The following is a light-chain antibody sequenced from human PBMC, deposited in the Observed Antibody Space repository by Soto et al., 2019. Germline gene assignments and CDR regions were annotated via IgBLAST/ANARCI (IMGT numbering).Light chain of an antibody. V-gene: IGLV1-40*01. J-gene: IGLJ2*01. CDR2: GNS. CDR1: SSNIGAGYD. Sequence: QSVLTQPPSVSGAPGQRVTISCTGSSSNIGAGYDVHWYQQLPGTAPKLLIYGNSNRPSGVPDRFSGSKSGTSASLAITGLQAEDEADYYCQSYDSSLSGVVSVGRTKLTVL. CDR3: QSYDSSLSGVV.